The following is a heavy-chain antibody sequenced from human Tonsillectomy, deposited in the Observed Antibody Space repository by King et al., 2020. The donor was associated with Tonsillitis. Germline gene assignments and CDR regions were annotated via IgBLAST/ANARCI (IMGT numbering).Heavy chain of an antibody. J-gene: IGHJ1*01. CDR1: GYTFTSYD. CDR2: MNPNSANT. V-gene: IGHV1-8*02. Sequence: VQLVESGTEAKRPGASVKVSCKASGYTFTSYDINWVRQATGQGLEWMGWMNPNSANTGYAQKFQGRVTMTRNTSISTAYMELSSLRSEDTAVYYCARGIRDSSGREYFQHWGQGTLVIVSS. D-gene: IGHD6-19*01. CDR3: ARGIRDSSGREYFQH.